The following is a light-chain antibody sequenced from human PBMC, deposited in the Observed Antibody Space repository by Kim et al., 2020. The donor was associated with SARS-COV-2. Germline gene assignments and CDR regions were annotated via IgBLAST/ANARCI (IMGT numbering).Light chain of an antibody. CDR2: GAS. J-gene: IGKJ4*01. Sequence: SVSPGERAALSCRASQSVSRNLAWYQQKPGQAPRLLIYGASTRATGIPARFSGSGSGTEFTLTISSLQSEDFAVYYCQQYNNWLTVGGGTKVDIK. CDR1: QSVSRN. V-gene: IGKV3-15*01. CDR3: QQYNNWLT.